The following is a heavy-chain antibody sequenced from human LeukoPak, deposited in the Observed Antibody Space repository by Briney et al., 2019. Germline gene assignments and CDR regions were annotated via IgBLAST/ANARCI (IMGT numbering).Heavy chain of an antibody. J-gene: IGHJ4*02. CDR1: GFTFSSLW. Sequence: GGSLRLSCAASGFTFSSLWMAWVRQAPGKGLEWVANIKQDGSIQYYGDSVKGRFTISRDNAKNSLYLQMNSLRAEDTALYYCATSYDSSGCDWGQGTLVTVSS. D-gene: IGHD3-22*01. CDR2: IKQDGSIQ. CDR3: ATSYDSSGCD. V-gene: IGHV3-7*01.